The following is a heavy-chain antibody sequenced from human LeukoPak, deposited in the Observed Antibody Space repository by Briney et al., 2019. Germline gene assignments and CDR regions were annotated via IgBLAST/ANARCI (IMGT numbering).Heavy chain of an antibody. J-gene: IGHJ4*02. CDR2: ISGSGGST. CDR3: AKDLVLRGYYDSSGTDLDY. Sequence: RTGGSLRLSCAASGFTFDEYDMHWVRQAPRRGLEWVSAISGSGGSTYYADSVKGRFTISRDNSKNTLYLQMNSLRAEDTAVYYCAKDLVLRGYYDSSGTDLDYWGQGTLVTVSS. CDR1: GFTFDEYD. D-gene: IGHD3-22*01. V-gene: IGHV3-23*01.